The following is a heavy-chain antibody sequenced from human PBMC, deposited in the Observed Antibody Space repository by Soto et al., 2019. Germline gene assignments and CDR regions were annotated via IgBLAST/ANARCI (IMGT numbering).Heavy chain of an antibody. D-gene: IGHD3-3*01. CDR3: ARDMGVFWSGYPEGGFDY. CDR1: GFTFTNYW. V-gene: IGHV3-7*01. J-gene: IGHJ4*02. CDR2: IKQDGSEK. Sequence: EAQLVESGGGLVQPGGSLRLSCAASGFTFTNYWMSWVRQAPGKGLEWVANIKQDGSEKYYADSAKGRFIISRDNAKTSLYLQMNSLRAEYTAVYYCARDMGVFWSGYPEGGFDYWGQGTPVTVSS.